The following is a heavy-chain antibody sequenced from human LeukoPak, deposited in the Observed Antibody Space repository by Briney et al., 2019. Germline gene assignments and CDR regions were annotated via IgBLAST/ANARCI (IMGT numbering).Heavy chain of an antibody. J-gene: IGHJ4*02. CDR2: INHSGST. V-gene: IGHV4-34*01. D-gene: IGHD5-18*01. CDR3: ARVDTAMVKDY. Sequence: PSETLSLTCAVYGGSFSGYYWSWIRQPPGKGLGWIGEINHSGSTNYNPSLKSRVTISVDTSKNQFSLKLSSVTAADTAVYYCARVDTAMVKDYWGQGTLVTVSS. CDR1: GGSFSGYY.